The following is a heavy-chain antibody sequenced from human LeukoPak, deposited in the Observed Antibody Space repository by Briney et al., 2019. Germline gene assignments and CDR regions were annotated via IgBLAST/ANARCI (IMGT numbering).Heavy chain of an antibody. D-gene: IGHD4-17*01. J-gene: IGHJ6*03. CDR2: INWSGDDT. Sequence: PGGSLRLSCAASGFTFDDYGMTWVRHAPGKGLEWVSAINWSGDDTGYADSVKGRFTISRDNAENSVYLQMNSLRADDTALYYCARGGYGAYVDRYMDVWGKGTTVIVSS. V-gene: IGHV3-20*04. CDR3: ARGGYGAYVDRYMDV. CDR1: GFTFDDYG.